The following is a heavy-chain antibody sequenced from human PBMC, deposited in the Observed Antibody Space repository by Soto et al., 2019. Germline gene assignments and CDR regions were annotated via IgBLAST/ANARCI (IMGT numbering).Heavy chain of an antibody. CDR1: GFTFSSYA. Sequence: PGGSLRLSCAASGFTFSSYAMSWVRQAPGKGLEWVSAISGSGGSTYYADSVKGRFTISRDNSKNTLYLQMNSLRAEDTAVYYCAKDQRRGSGYDSGPTWFDPWGQGTLVTVSS. J-gene: IGHJ5*02. V-gene: IGHV3-23*01. D-gene: IGHD5-12*01. CDR3: AKDQRRGSGYDSGPTWFDP. CDR2: ISGSGGST.